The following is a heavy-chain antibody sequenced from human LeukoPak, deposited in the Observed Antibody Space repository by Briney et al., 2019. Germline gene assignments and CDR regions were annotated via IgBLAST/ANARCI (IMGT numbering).Heavy chain of an antibody. V-gene: IGHV4-4*02. CDR2: ISLSGLT. CDR1: GGSISSTNW. CDR3: SRESGAFSPFGY. Sequence: SETLSLTCGVSGGSISSTNWYSWVRQPPGQGLEWIGEISLSGLTNYNPSLKSRVTMSLDKSKNLLSLTLTSVTAADTAVYYCSRESGAFSPFGYWGQRTLVTVTS. J-gene: IGHJ4*02. D-gene: IGHD1-26*01.